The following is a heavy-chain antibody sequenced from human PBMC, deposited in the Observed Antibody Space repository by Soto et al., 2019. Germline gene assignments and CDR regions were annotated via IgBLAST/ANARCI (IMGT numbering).Heavy chain of an antibody. Sequence: QVQLVQSGAEVKKPGASVKVSCKASGYTFTSYDINWVRQATGQGLEWMGGMNPYSGNTVYAHKCQGRVTLPRSTSIRTAYMELSSLRSEDTAVYYCAGGPGSSGWRSYYYHGMDVWGQGTTVTVSS. D-gene: IGHD6-19*01. J-gene: IGHJ6*02. V-gene: IGHV1-8*01. CDR3: AGGPGSSGWRSYYYHGMDV. CDR1: GYTFTSYD. CDR2: MNPYSGNT.